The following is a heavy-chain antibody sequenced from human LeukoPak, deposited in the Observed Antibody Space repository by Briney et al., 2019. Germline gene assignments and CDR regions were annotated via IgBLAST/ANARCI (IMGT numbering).Heavy chain of an antibody. D-gene: IGHD1-1*01. CDR3: ARRTTGTKGFDY. J-gene: IGHJ4*02. CDR1: GYSFTTYW. Sequence: KRGASLQISCKGSGYSFTTYWIGWVRQMPGKGLEWMGIIYPGDSDTRYSPSFQGQVTISVDKSISTAHLQWSSLKASDTAMYYCARRTTGTKGFDYWGQGTLVTVSS. V-gene: IGHV5-51*01. CDR2: IYPGDSDT.